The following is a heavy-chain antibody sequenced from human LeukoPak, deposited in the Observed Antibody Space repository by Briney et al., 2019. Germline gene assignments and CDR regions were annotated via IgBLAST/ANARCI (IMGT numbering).Heavy chain of an antibody. CDR3: AKDGDIVVVPAAPPYFDY. J-gene: IGHJ4*02. Sequence: GGSLRLSCAASGFTFSSYGVHWVRQAPGEGLEWVAVISYDGSNKYYADSVKGRFTISRDNSKNTLYLQMNSLRAEDTAVYYCAKDGDIVVVPAAPPYFDYWGQGTLVTVSS. V-gene: IGHV3-30*18. D-gene: IGHD2-2*01. CDR1: GFTFSSYG. CDR2: ISYDGSNK.